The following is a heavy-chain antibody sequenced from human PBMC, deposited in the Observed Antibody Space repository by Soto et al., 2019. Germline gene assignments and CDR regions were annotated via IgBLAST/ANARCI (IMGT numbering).Heavy chain of an antibody. CDR2: TYYRSKWYN. V-gene: IGHV6-1*01. CDR1: GDSVSSNSAT. D-gene: IGHD3-10*01. Sequence: SPTLSLTCAISGDSVSSNSATWSWIRQSPSRGLEWLGRTYYRSKWYNDYAVSVKSRITLNPDTSKNQFSLQLNSVTPEDTAVYYCERDRGATNFDYWGQGTLVTVSS. J-gene: IGHJ4*02. CDR3: ERDRGATNFDY.